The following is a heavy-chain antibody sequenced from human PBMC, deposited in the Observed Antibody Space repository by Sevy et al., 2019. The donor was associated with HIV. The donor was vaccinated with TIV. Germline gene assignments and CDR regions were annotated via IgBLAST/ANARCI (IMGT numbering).Heavy chain of an antibody. D-gene: IGHD2-2*02. J-gene: IGHJ3*02. V-gene: IGHV5-51*01. CDR3: ARLIKDCSGDTCYTRHGFDI. CDR1: GDIFPTYW. CDR2: IYPGDSDA. Sequence: GESLKISCRGSGDIFPTYWIGWVRQKPGKGLEWMGIIYPGDSDAKYSPSFQGQVIISVDKSISTANLQWSSLKASDTAIYYCARLIKDCSGDTCYTRHGFDIWGQGTMVTVSS.